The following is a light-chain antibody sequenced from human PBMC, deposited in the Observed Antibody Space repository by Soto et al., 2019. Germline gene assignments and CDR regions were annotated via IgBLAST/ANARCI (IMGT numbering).Light chain of an antibody. Sequence: HSDLTQPASVSGSPGQSITISCTGTSSDVGGYNYVSWYQQHPGKAPKLMIYDVSNRPSGVSNRFSGSKSGNTASLTISGLQAEDEADYYCSSYTSSSTTVFGGGTKVTVL. J-gene: IGLJ2*01. CDR3: SSYTSSSTTV. CDR2: DVS. CDR1: SSDVGGYNY. V-gene: IGLV2-14*01.